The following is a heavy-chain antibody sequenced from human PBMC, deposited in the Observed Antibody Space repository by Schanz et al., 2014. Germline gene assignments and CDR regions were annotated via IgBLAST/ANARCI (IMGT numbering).Heavy chain of an antibody. Sequence: QVQLQESGPGLVKPSQTLSLTCTVSGGSVSSGGDYWSWIRQHPGKGLEWIGFISYSGSTYYNPSLKSRVAISVDTSKNQFSLNLSSATAADTAVYYCARDGGRGELRGEMGGQGTMVTVSS. CDR1: GGSVSSGGDY. V-gene: IGHV4-31*03. CDR2: ISYSGST. D-gene: IGHD3-10*01. J-gene: IGHJ3*01. CDR3: ARDGGRGELRGEM.